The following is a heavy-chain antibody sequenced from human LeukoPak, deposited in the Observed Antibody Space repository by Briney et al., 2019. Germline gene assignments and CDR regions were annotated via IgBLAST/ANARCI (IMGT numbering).Heavy chain of an antibody. J-gene: IGHJ4*02. D-gene: IGHD1-14*01. CDR3: AGVARAVTTRIFDY. Sequence: SETLSLTCAVYGGSFSGYYRSWIRQPPGKGLEWVGEINHSGSTNYNPSLKRRVTISADTSKNQFSLKLSSVTAADTPVYYCAGVARAVTTRIFDYWGQGTLVTVSS. CDR2: INHSGST. CDR1: GGSFSGYY. V-gene: IGHV4-34*01.